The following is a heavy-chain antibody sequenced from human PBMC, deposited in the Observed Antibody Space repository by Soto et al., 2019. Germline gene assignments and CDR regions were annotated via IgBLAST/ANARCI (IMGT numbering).Heavy chain of an antibody. CDR2: IYYSGST. D-gene: IGHD3-22*01. Sequence: QLQLQESGPGLVKPSETLSLTCTVSGASISSSSSYWGWIRQPPGKGLEWIGSIYYSGSTYYNPSLKGRVTISVDTSKNQFSLKLSSVTAADTAVYYCARQYEDSSGYINYFDYWGQGTLVNVSS. V-gene: IGHV4-39*01. J-gene: IGHJ4*02. CDR1: GASISSSSSY. CDR3: ARQYEDSSGYINYFDY.